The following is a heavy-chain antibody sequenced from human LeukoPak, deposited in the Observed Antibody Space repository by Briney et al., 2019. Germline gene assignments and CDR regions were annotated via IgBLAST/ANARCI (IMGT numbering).Heavy chain of an antibody. CDR1: GGTFSSYA. J-gene: IGHJ3*02. Sequence: SVKVSCKASGGTFSSYAISWVRQAPGQGLEWMGGIIPIFGTANYAQKFQGRVTITTDESTSTAYMELSSLRSEDTAVYYCARDPGLWDYGDRRGAFDIWDQGTMVTVSS. CDR2: IIPIFGTA. CDR3: ARDPGLWDYGDRRGAFDI. V-gene: IGHV1-69*05. D-gene: IGHD4-17*01.